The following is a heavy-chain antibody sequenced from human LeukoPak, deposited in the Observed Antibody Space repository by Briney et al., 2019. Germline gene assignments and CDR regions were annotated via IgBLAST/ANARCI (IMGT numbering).Heavy chain of an antibody. Sequence: GSLRLFRSASGFTFNSYAIAWVRQGPGKGLKLVAVISYDGSNKYYADSVKGRFTISRDNSKNTLYLQMNSLRAEDTAVYYCARDLVSSGWYSNSPDYWGQGTLVTVSS. V-gene: IGHV3-30*01. CDR3: ARDLVSSGWYSNSPDY. CDR1: GFTFNSYA. CDR2: ISYDGSNK. J-gene: IGHJ4*02. D-gene: IGHD6-19*01.